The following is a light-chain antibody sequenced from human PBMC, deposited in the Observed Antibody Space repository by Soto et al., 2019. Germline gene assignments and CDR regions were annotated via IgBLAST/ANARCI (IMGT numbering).Light chain of an antibody. Sequence: DIVLTQSPGTLSLSPGERATLSCRASQSIGGNYLAWYQQKPGQAPRFLIYGASSRATGIPDRFSGSGSGTEFTLTISRLEPEDFAVYYCQQYAWPPRTFGQGTKVEIK. CDR3: QQYAWPPRT. CDR1: QSIGGNY. V-gene: IGKV3-20*01. J-gene: IGKJ1*01. CDR2: GAS.